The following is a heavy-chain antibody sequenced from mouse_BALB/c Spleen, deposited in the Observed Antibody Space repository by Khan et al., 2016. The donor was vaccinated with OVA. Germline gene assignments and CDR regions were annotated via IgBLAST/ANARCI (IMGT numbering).Heavy chain of an antibody. V-gene: IGHV3-6*02. CDR2: ISYDGSN. Sequence: VQLQESGPGLVKPSQSLSLTCSVTGYSITSGYYWNWIRQFPGNKLEWMGYISYDGSNNYNPSLKNRISITRDTSKNQFFLKLISVTTEDTATYYCARRNGNYDYAMDYWGQGTSVNVSS. CDR1: GYSITSGYY. J-gene: IGHJ4*01. CDR3: ARRNGNYDYAMDY. D-gene: IGHD2-1*01.